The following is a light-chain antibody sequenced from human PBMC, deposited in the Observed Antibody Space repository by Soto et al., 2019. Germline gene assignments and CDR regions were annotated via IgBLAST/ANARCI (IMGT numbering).Light chain of an antibody. CDR2: GIS. V-gene: IGKV3-20*01. J-gene: IGKJ4*01. CDR3: QQFSSYPLT. CDR1: QSVSSSY. Sequence: EIGLTQSPCTLSLSPGERATLSCRASQSVSSSYLAWYQQKPGQAPRLLMYGISRRATGIPDRFSGSGSGTDFTLTITRLEPEDFAVYYCQQFSSYPLTFGGGTKVDIK.